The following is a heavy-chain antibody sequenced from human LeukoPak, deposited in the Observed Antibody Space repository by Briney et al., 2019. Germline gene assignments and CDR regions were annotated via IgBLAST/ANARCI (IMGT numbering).Heavy chain of an antibody. CDR1: GLTFGDYA. CDR2: IRSKAYGGTT. V-gene: IGHV3-49*04. Sequence: GGSLRLSCTASGLTFGDYAMSWVRQAPGKGLEWVGFIRSKAYGGTTEYAASVKGRFTISRDDSKSIAYLQMNSLKTEDTAVYYCTTTYCGGDCYPPNYWGQGTLVTVSS. J-gene: IGHJ4*02. D-gene: IGHD2-21*02. CDR3: TTTYCGGDCYPPNY.